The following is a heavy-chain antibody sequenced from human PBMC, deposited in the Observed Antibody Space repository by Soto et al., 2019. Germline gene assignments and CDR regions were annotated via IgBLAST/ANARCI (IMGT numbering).Heavy chain of an antibody. J-gene: IGHJ4*02. CDR2: ISAYNGNT. Sequence: GASVKVSCKASGYTFTSYGISWVRQAPGQGLEWMGWISAYNGNTNYAQKLQGRVTMTTDTSTSTAYMELRSLRSDDTAVYYCARDGITYYDILTGTIFDYWGQGTLVTVSS. V-gene: IGHV1-18*01. D-gene: IGHD3-9*01. CDR3: ARDGITYYDILTGTIFDY. CDR1: GYTFTSYG.